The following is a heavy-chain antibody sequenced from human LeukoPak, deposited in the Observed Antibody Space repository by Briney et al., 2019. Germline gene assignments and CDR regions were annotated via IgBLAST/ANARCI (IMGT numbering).Heavy chain of an antibody. CDR3: ARGGGILSWFAP. CDR2: IQATGTI. CDR1: GDSISFGASY. V-gene: IGHV4-61*02. J-gene: IGHJ5*02. Sequence: SETLSLTCTVSGDSISFGASYWTWIRQPAGKALEWIGRIQATGTITYNPSPNSRVSISLDKSKNQFSLMVTSVTAADTAIYYCARGGGILSWFAPWGQGIQVTVSS. D-gene: IGHD3-9*01.